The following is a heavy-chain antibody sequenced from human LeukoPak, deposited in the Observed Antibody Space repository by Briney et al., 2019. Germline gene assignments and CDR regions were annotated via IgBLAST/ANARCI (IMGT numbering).Heavy chain of an antibody. D-gene: IGHD2-2*01. V-gene: IGHV1-69*05. J-gene: IGHJ4*02. CDR3: ARGDCSSTSCYLFDY. CDR2: IIPIFGTA. CDR1: GGAFSSYA. Sequence: SVKVSCKASGGAFSSYAISWVRQAPGQGLEWMGGIIPIFGTANYAQKFQGRVTITTDESTSTAYMELSSLRSEDTAVYYCARGDCSSTSCYLFDYWGQGTLVTVSS.